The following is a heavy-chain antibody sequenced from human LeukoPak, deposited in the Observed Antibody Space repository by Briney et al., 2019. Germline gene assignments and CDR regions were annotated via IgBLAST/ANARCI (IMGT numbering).Heavy chain of an antibody. D-gene: IGHD5-24*01. CDR3: ARGGDGYKSNYFDY. CDR1: GFTVSSNY. J-gene: IGHJ4*02. CDR2: IYSGGST. V-gene: IGHV3-66*01. Sequence: GGSLRLSCAASGFTVSSNYMSWVRQAPGKGLEWVSVIYSGGSTYYADSVKGRFTISRDNSKNTLYLQMNSLRAEDTAVYYCARGGDGYKSNYFDYWGQGTLVTVSS.